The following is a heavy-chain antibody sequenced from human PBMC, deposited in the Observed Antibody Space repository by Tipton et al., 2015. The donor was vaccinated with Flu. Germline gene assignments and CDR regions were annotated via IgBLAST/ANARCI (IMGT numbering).Heavy chain of an antibody. J-gene: IGHJ4*02. CDR2: IHRSGNT. CDR3: ARDPTVGAVRGYFDY. V-gene: IGHV4-38-2*02. Sequence: TLSLTCSVSGDSIGSDYYWGWIRQPPGKGLEWLGNIHRSGNTYYNSSLKSRVTISVDTSKNQFSLKLSSVTAADTAVYYCARDPTVGAVRGYFDYWGQGTLVTVSS. CDR1: GDSIGSDYY. D-gene: IGHD1-26*01.